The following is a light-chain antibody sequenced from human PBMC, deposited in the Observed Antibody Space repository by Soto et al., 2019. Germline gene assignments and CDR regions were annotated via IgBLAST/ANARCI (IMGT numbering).Light chain of an antibody. CDR3: QHYGSSPT. CDR1: QTINNNY. V-gene: IGKV3-20*01. CDR2: GAS. J-gene: IGKJ1*01. Sequence: EIVLTQSPGTLSLSPGERATLSCRASQTINNNYLAWYQQNPGQPPSLLIYGASSRATGIPDRFSGSGSGTDFTLTISSLEPEDFAVYYCQHYGSSPTFGQGTKVEIK.